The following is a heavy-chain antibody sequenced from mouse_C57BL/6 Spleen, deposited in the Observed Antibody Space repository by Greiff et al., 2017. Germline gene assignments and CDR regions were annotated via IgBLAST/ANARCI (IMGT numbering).Heavy chain of an antibody. V-gene: IGHV1-55*01. D-gene: IGHD2-5*01. CDR1: GYTFTSYW. CDR2: IYPGSGST. CDR3: ARRYFYSNYGLYWYFDV. J-gene: IGHJ1*03. Sequence: QVQLQQPGAELVKPGASVKMSCKASGYTFTSYWITWVKQRPGQGLEWIGDIYPGSGSTNYNEKFKSKATLTVDTSSSTAYMQLSSLTSVDSAVYYCARRYFYSNYGLYWYFDVWGTGTTVTVSS.